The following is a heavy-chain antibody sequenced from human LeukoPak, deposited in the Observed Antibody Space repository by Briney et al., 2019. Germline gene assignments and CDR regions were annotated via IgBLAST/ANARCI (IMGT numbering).Heavy chain of an antibody. CDR3: AKVHRAYDYDSGSYYDSGFDY. CDR1: GFTFSSYE. CDR2: ISSSGSTI. Sequence: PGGSLRLSCAASGFTFSSYEMNWVRQAPGKGLEWVSYISSSGSTIYYADSVKGRFTFSRDNSKNTLYLQMNSLRAEDTAIYYCAKVHRAYDYDSGSYYDSGFDYWGQGTLVTVSS. D-gene: IGHD3-10*01. V-gene: IGHV3-48*03. J-gene: IGHJ4*02.